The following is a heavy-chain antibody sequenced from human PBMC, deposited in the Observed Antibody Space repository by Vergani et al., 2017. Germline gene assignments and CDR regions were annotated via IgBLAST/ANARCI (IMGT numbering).Heavy chain of an antibody. D-gene: IGHD2-2*01. CDR1: GGSISSYY. J-gene: IGHJ4*02. V-gene: IGHV4-59*01. CDR3: ARAAPEDCSSTSCYSFDY. Sequence: QVQLQESGPGLVKPSETLSLTCTVSGGSISSYYWSWIRQPPGKGLEWIGYIYYSGSTNYNPSLKSRVTISVDTSKNQFSLKLSSVTAADTAVYYCARAAPEDCSSTSCYSFDYWGQGTLVTVSS. CDR2: IYYSGST.